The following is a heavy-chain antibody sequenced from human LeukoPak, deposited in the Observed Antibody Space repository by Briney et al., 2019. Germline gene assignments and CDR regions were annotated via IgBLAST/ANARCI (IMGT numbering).Heavy chain of an antibody. CDR1: GYTFTGYY. CDR2: INPNSGGT. V-gene: IGHV1-2*02. D-gene: IGHD3-3*02. Sequence: GASVKVSCKASGYTFTGYYMHWVRQAPGQGLEWMGWINPNSGGTNYAQKLQGRVTMTTDTSTSTAYMELRSLRSDDTAVYYCARDLVHHRLLATVYNWFDPWGQGTLVTVSS. J-gene: IGHJ5*02. CDR3: ARDLVHHRLLATVYNWFDP.